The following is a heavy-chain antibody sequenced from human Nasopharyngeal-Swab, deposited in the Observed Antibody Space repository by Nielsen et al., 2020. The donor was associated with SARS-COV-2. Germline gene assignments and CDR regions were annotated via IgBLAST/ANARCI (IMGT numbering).Heavy chain of an antibody. J-gene: IGHJ3*02. CDR2: IYYSGST. CDR3: AREREAPLSERPYYYDSSGGLDAFDI. Sequence: WIRQPPGKGLEWIGYIYYSGSTNYNPSLKSRVTISVDTSKNQFSLKLSSVTAADTAVYYCAREREAPLSERPYYYDSSGGLDAFDIWGQGTMVTVSS. V-gene: IGHV4-59*01. D-gene: IGHD3-22*01.